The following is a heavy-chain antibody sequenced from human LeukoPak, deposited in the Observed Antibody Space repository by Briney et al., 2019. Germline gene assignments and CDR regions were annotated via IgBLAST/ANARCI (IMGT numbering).Heavy chain of an antibody. Sequence: GGSLRLSCAASGFTFSSYSMNWVRQAPGKGLEWVSSISSSSSYIYYADSVKGRFTITRDNAKNSLYLQMNSLRAEDTAVYYCARTYGVQYYFDYWGQGTLVTVSS. CDR3: ARTYGVQYYFDY. J-gene: IGHJ4*02. CDR2: ISSSSSYI. V-gene: IGHV3-21*01. D-gene: IGHD4-17*01. CDR1: GFTFSSYS.